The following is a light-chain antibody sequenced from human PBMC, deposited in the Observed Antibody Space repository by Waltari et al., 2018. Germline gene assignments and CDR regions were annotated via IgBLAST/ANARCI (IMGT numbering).Light chain of an antibody. J-gene: IGLJ2*01. CDR2: DVC. Sequence: QSALTQPRSVSGSPGQSVTISCTGTSSDVGGYNYVSWYQQHPGKAPKLMIYDVCKRPSGVPDRCSGSKSGNTASLTISGLQAEDEADYYCCSYAGSYNVVFGGGTKLTVL. CDR3: CSYAGSYNVV. CDR1: SSDVGGYNY. V-gene: IGLV2-11*01.